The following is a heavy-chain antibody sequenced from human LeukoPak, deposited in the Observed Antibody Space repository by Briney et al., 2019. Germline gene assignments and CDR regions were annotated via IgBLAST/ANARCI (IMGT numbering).Heavy chain of an antibody. Sequence: ASVKVSCKASGGTFSSYAISWVRQAPGQGLEWMGGIIPIFGTANYAQKFQGRVTITADKSTSTAYMELSSLRSEDTAVYYCARPQTTVRGYSNDAFDIWGQGTMVTVSS. CDR3: ARPQTTVRGYSNDAFDI. CDR1: GGTFSSYA. CDR2: IIPIFGTA. J-gene: IGHJ3*02. D-gene: IGHD3-10*01. V-gene: IGHV1-69*06.